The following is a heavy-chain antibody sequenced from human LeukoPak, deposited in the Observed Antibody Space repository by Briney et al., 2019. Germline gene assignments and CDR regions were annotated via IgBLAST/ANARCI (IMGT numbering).Heavy chain of an antibody. D-gene: IGHD3-10*01. CDR2: ISGSGGST. J-gene: IGHJ5*02. Sequence: GSLRLSCAASGFTFSTYAMSWVRQAPGKGLEWVSDISGSGGSTYYADSVQGRFTISRDNSKNTLYLQMNSLRAEDTAVYYCAKATRGLFDPWGQGTLVTVSS. CDR1: GFTFSTYA. V-gene: IGHV3-23*01. CDR3: AKATRGLFDP.